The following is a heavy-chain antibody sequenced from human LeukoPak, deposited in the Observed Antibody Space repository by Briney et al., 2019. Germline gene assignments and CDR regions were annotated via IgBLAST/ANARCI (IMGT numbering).Heavy chain of an antibody. Sequence: GASVKVSCNASRGTFSSYAISWVRQAPGQGLEWMGGIIPIFGTANYAQKFQGRVTITADEYTSTAYMELSSLRSEDTAVYYCATPLLSGYSNNVYYFDYWGQGTLVTVSS. V-gene: IGHV1-69*01. J-gene: IGHJ4*02. CDR3: ATPLLSGYSNNVYYFDY. D-gene: IGHD4-11*01. CDR1: RGTFSSYA. CDR2: IIPIFGTA.